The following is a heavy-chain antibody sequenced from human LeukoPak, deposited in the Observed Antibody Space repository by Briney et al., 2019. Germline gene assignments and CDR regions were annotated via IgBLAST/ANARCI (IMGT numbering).Heavy chain of an antibody. J-gene: IGHJ4*02. CDR1: GFTFSSYA. CDR2: ISYDGSNK. V-gene: IGHV3-30*04. CDR3: ARDLGIALDY. D-gene: IGHD6-13*01. Sequence: GGSLRLSCAASGFTFSSYATHWVRQAPGKGLEWVAVISYDGSNKYYADSVKGRFTISRDNSKNTLYLQMNSLRAEDTAVYYCARDLGIALDYWGQGTLVTVSS.